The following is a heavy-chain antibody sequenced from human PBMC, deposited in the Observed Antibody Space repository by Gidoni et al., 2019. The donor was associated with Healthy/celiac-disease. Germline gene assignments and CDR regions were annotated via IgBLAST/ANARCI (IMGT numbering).Heavy chain of an antibody. Sequence: EVQLLESGGGLVQPGGSLRLSCAASGFTFSSYAMSWVRQAPGKGLEWVSAISGSGGSTYSADSVKGRCTISRDNSKNTLYLQMNSLRAEDTAVYYCAKEGHRGYSYGLLPGYFDYWGQGTLVTVSS. CDR1: GFTFSSYA. CDR3: AKEGHRGYSYGLLPGYFDY. D-gene: IGHD5-18*01. V-gene: IGHV3-23*01. CDR2: ISGSGGST. J-gene: IGHJ4*02.